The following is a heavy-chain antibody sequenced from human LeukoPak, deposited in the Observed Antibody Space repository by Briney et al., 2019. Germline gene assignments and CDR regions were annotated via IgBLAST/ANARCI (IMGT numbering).Heavy chain of an antibody. V-gene: IGHV1-69-2*01. CDR1: GCTFTDYY. Sequence: ASVKVSCKVSGCTFTDYYMHWVQQAPGKGLEWMGLVDPEDGETIYAEKFQGRVTITADTSTDTAYMELSSLRSEDTAVYYCATSRKHGSSTSCYVVDYWGQGTLVTVSS. CDR3: ATSRKHGSSTSCYVVDY. J-gene: IGHJ4*02. CDR2: VDPEDGET. D-gene: IGHD2-2*01.